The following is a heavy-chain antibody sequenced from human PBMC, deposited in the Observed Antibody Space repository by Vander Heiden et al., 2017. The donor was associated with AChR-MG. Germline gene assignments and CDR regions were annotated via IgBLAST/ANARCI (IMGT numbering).Heavy chain of an antibody. CDR1: GGSFSGYY. Sequence: QVQLQQWGAGLLKPSETLSLTCAVYGGSFSGYYWSWIRQPPGKGLEWIGEINHSGSTNYNPSLKSRVTISVDTAKNQFSLKLSSVTVADTAVYYCARGITTGGYYVSVSYAHYYYYGMDVWGQGTTVTVSS. J-gene: IGHJ6*02. CDR2: INHSGST. CDR3: ARGITTGGYYVSVSYAHYYYYGMDV. V-gene: IGHV4-34*01. D-gene: IGHD3-10*01.